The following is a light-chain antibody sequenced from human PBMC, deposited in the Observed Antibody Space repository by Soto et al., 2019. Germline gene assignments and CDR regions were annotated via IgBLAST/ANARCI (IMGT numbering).Light chain of an antibody. CDR3: QHYHAKTIT. Sequence: DILLIQSPATLSASVGDRITITCRASENIFKFLAWYQQRSGSATNLLSYAASDLEKGVTSRFSGSGSRTELTLTNDNLQPNDYATSFCQHYHAKTITFGGGTQVDVK. CDR1: ENIFKF. V-gene: IGKV1-5*01. CDR2: AAS. J-gene: IGKJ4*01.